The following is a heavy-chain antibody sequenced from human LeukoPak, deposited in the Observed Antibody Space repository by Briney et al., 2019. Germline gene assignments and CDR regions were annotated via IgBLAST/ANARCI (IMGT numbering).Heavy chain of an antibody. CDR2: ISPYNGDT. Sequence: GASVKVSCKASGYTFTNFGVTWVRQAPGQGLEWMGWISPYNGDTDYAQKLQGRVTMTTDTSTSTAYMELRSLRSDDTAVYYCARGKVTTLMYYYYGMDVWGQGTTVTVSS. V-gene: IGHV1-18*01. CDR3: ARGKVTTLMYYYYGMDV. CDR1: GYTFTNFG. D-gene: IGHD4-17*01. J-gene: IGHJ6*02.